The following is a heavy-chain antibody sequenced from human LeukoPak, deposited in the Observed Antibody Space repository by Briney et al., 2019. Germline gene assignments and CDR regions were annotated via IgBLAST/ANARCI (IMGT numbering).Heavy chain of an antibody. Sequence: SVKVSCKASGGTFSSYAISWVRQAPGQWLEWMGGIIPILGTANYAQKFQGRVTITADESTSTVYMELSSLRSEDTAVYYCARCVGQWLVTWFDPWGQGTLVTVS. D-gene: IGHD6-19*01. CDR2: IIPILGTA. CDR3: ARCVGQWLVTWFDP. CDR1: GGTFSSYA. V-gene: IGHV1-69*01. J-gene: IGHJ5*02.